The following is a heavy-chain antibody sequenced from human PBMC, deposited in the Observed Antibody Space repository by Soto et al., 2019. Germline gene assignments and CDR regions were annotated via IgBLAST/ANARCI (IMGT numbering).Heavy chain of an antibody. CDR1: GGTFSSYA. CDR3: ASPPVGGLAGGMDV. V-gene: IGHV1-69*01. D-gene: IGHD3-16*01. J-gene: IGHJ6*02. Sequence: QVQLVQSGAEVKKPGSSVKVSCKASGGTFSSYAISWVRQAPGQGLEWMGGIIPILGTANYAQKFQRRVTITAHESTSTAYMELSSLRSEDTAVYYCASPPVGGLAGGMDVWGQGTTVTVSS. CDR2: IIPILGTA.